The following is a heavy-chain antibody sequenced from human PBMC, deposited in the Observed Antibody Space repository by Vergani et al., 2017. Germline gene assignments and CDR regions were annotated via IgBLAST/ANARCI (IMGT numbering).Heavy chain of an antibody. D-gene: IGHD1-26*01. CDR2: IYYSGST. CDR1: GGSISSSSYY. Sequence: QLQLQESGPGLVKPSETLSLTCTVSGGSISSSSYYWGWIRQPPGKGLEWIGSIYYSGSTYYNPSLKSRVTISVDTSKNQFSLKLSSVTAADTAVYYCARRREYSGSSYLHWGQGTLVTVSS. J-gene: IGHJ4*02. CDR3: ARRREYSGSSYLH. V-gene: IGHV4-39*01.